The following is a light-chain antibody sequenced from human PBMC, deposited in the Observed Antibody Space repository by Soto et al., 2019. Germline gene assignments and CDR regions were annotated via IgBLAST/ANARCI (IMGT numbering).Light chain of an antibody. CDR3: SSYTSSSVV. V-gene: IGLV2-14*01. Sequence: QLVLTQPASVSGSPGQSLTISCTGTSSDIGGYNYVSWYQQHPGKAPKLMIYEVYRRPSGVSNRFSGSKSGNTASLTISGLQAEDEADYYCSSYTSSSVVFGGGTKLTVL. J-gene: IGLJ2*01. CDR2: EVY. CDR1: SSDIGGYNY.